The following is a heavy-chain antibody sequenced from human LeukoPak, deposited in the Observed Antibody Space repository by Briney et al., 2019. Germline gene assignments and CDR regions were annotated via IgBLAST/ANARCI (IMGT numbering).Heavy chain of an antibody. CDR3: ASEILTAQNWGFDY. D-gene: IGHD3-9*01. CDR2: ISAYNGDT. Sequence: ASVKVSCKASGYTFTNYGISWVRQAPGQGLEWMGWISAYNGDTNYAQNLQDRVTMTTDTSTSTAYMELRSLRSDDTAVYYCASEILTAQNWGFDYWGQGTLVTVSS. V-gene: IGHV1-18*01. J-gene: IGHJ4*02. CDR1: GYTFTNYG.